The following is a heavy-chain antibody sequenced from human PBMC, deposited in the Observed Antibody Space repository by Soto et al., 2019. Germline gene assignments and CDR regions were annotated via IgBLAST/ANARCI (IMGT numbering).Heavy chain of an antibody. CDR3: AKVDVSTVGSFDY. CDR1: GFTFSSYV. V-gene: IGHV3-23*01. J-gene: IGHJ4*02. CDR2: ISGSGGST. Sequence: GGSLRLSCAVSGFTFSSYVMSWVRQAPGKGLEWVSAISGSGGSTYYADSVKGRFTISRDNSKNTLYLQMNSLSVGDTAVYLCAKVDVSTVGSFDYWVQGALDTVSA. D-gene: IGHD3-10*01.